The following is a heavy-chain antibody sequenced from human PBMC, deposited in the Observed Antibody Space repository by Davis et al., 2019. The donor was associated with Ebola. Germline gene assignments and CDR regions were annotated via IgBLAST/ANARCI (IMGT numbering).Heavy chain of an antibody. CDR1: GGSFSGYY. CDR3: ARPRYYYDSSGYFL. Sequence: MPSETLSLTCAVYGGSFSGYYWSWIRQPPGKGLEWIGEINHSGSTNYNPSLKSRVTISVDTSKNQFSLKLSSVTAADTAVYYCARPRYYYDSSGYFLWGQGTLVTVSS. CDR2: INHSGST. D-gene: IGHD3-22*01. J-gene: IGHJ4*02. V-gene: IGHV4-34*01.